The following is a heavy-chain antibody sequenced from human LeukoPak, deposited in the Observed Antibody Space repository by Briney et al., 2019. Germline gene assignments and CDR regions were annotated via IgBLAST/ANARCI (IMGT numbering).Heavy chain of an antibody. J-gene: IGHJ4*02. Sequence: SETLSLTCTVSGGSISSYYWSWIRQPPGKELEWIGYVYYSGGSSYNPPLKSRVSISADTSKNQLSLKLSSVTAADTAVYYCARGPGGRYSGYDWDYWGQGTLVTVSS. CDR1: GGSISSYY. D-gene: IGHD5-12*01. V-gene: IGHV4-59*01. CDR3: ARGPGGRYSGYDWDY. CDR2: VYYSGGS.